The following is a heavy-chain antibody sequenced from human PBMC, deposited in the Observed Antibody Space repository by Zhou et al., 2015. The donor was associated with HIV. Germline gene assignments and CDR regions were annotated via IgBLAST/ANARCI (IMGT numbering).Heavy chain of an antibody. CDR2: MNPKSGNT. Sequence: QVQLVQSGAEVKKPGASVKVSCRASGYTFANYDINWVRQATGQGLEWMGWMNPKSGNTGYAQKFQGRVTMTRNTSITTAHMELSSLRPEDTAVYYCASATLLFGELSPLDYWGQGTLVTVSS. V-gene: IGHV1-8*01. CDR3: ASATLLFGELSPLDY. D-gene: IGHD3-10*02. CDR1: GYTFANYD. J-gene: IGHJ4*02.